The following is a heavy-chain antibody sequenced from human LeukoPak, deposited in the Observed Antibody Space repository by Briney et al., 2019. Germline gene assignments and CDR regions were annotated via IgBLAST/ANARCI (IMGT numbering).Heavy chain of an antibody. CDR1: GLTFSSYG. J-gene: IGHJ4*02. D-gene: IGHD6-19*01. V-gene: IGHV3-23*01. CDR3: AKEHLGGSFDY. CDR2: ISGSGGST. Sequence: GGTLRLSCAASGLTFSSYGMSWVRQAPGKGLEWVSAISGSGGSTYYADSVKGRFTISRDNSKNTLYLQMNSLRAEDTAVYYCAKEHLGGSFDYWGQGTLVTVSS.